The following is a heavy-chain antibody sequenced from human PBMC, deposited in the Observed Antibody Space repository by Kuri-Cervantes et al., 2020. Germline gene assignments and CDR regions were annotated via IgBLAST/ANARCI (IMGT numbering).Heavy chain of an antibody. CDR1: GFTFSSYA. J-gene: IGHJ4*02. CDR3: AKDLDSSSWGDYFDY. D-gene: IGHD6-13*01. Sequence: GESLKISCAASGFTFSSYAMHWVRQAPGKGLEWVAVISYDGSNKYYADSVKGRFTISRDNSENTLYLQMNSLRAEDTAVYYCAKDLDSSSWGDYFDYWGQGTLVTVSS. CDR2: ISYDGSNK. V-gene: IGHV3-30-3*01.